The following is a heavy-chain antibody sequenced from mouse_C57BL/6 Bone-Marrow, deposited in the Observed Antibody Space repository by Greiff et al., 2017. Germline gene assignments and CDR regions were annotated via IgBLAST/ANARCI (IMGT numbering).Heavy chain of an antibody. CDR3: ARSTYDYAWFAY. D-gene: IGHD2-4*01. V-gene: IGHV1-52*01. J-gene: IGHJ3*01. CDR1: GYTFTSYW. CDR2: IDPSDSET. Sequence: QVQLQQPGAELVRPGSSVKLSCKASGYTFTSYWMHWVKQRPIQGLEWIGNIDPSDSETHYNQKFKDKATLTVDKSSRTAYMQLSSLTSEDAAVYYCARSTYDYAWFAYWGQGTLVTVSA.